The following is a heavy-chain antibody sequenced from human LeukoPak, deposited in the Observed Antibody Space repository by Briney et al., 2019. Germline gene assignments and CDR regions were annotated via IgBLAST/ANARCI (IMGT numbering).Heavy chain of an antibody. CDR2: ISSSGSTI. Sequence: GGSLRLSCAASGFTFSSYEMNWVRQAPGKGLEGVSYISSSGSTIYYADSVKGRFTISRDNAKNSLYLQMNSLRAEDTAVYYCARDQDYGDGFWFDPWGQGTLVTVSS. CDR3: ARDQDYGDGFWFDP. D-gene: IGHD4-17*01. CDR1: GFTFSSYE. J-gene: IGHJ5*02. V-gene: IGHV3-48*03.